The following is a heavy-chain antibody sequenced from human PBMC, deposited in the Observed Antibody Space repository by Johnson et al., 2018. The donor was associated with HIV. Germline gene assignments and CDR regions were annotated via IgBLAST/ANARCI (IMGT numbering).Heavy chain of an antibody. CDR2: INSDGSST. D-gene: IGHD3-22*01. CDR3: AKDLQDYYDSSGHDAFDI. J-gene: IGHJ3*02. CDR1: GFPFSSYA. Sequence: QVQLVESGGGVVQPGRSLRLSCAASGFPFSSYAMHWVRRAPGKGLVWVSRINSDGSSTSYADSVKGRFTISRDNSKNTLYLQMNSLRAEDTAVYYCAKDLQDYYDSSGHDAFDIWGQGTMVTVSS. V-gene: IGHV3-NL1*01.